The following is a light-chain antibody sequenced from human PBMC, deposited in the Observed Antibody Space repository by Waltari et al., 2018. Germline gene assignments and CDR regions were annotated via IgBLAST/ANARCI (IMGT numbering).Light chain of an antibody. J-gene: IGLJ3*02. V-gene: IGLV2-8*01. CDR3: SSYGGSKV. CDR1: SRDVCGNNY. CDR2: EVK. Sequence: QSVLTQPPSASGSPGQSVTISCTGTSRDVCGNNYVSWYQQPPGTAPQLSTDEVKKRPAGVPDRFSGSKSGDTASLTVSGLQAEDEADYYCSSYGGSKVFGGGTKLTVL.